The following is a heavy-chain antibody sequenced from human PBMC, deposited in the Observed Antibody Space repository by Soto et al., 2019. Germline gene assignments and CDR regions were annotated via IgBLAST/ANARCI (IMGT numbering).Heavy chain of an antibody. CDR1: GFTFSRHA. Sequence: GGSLRLACTASGFTFSRHAMTWVRQAPGKGLEWVSGLSDSGGSIYYADSVKGRFTISRDNSMNTLYLQMNTLRAEDTAIYYCSKVSSSWYAGFFDLWGQGTLITVSS. V-gene: IGHV3-23*01. CDR3: SKVSSSWYAGFFDL. CDR2: LSDSGGSI. J-gene: IGHJ4*02. D-gene: IGHD6-13*01.